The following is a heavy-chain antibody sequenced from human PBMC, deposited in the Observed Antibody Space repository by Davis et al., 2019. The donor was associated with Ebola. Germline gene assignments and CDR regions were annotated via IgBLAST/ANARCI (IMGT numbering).Heavy chain of an antibody. CDR2: INPSGGST. CDR1: GYTFTSYY. V-gene: IGHV1-46*01. J-gene: IGHJ5*02. D-gene: IGHD4-17*01. Sequence: AASVKVSCKASGYTFTSYYMHWVRQAPGQGLEWMGIINPSGGSTSYAQKFQGRVTITADESTSTAYMELSSLRSEDTAVYYCARDDYGDYIKNWFDPWGQGTLVTVSS. CDR3: ARDDYGDYIKNWFDP.